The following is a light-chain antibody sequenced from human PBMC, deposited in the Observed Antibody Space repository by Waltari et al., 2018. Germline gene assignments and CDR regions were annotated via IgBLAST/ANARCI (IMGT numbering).Light chain of an antibody. CDR3: QNHERLPAT. CDR1: QSVNKY. Sequence: EVVLTQSPGTLSLSPGERATLSCRARQSVNKYLAWYQQRPGQAPRLLIYAAPTRATGVPDRFSGSGFGTDFSLTISRLEPEDFAVYFCQNHERLPATFGQGTKVEIK. V-gene: IGKV3-20*01. CDR2: AAP. J-gene: IGKJ1*01.